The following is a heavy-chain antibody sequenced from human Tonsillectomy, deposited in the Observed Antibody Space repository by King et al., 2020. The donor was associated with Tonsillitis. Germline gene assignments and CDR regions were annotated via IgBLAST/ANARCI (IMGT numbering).Heavy chain of an antibody. J-gene: IGHJ6*02. D-gene: IGHD2-15*01. CDR1: GGTFNNYA. CDR2: IIPIFGTA. CDR3: ARETDCCGGSCYSGSNYYYYGMDV. Sequence: QLVQSGAEVKKPGSSVKVSCKASGGTFNNYAISWVRQAPGQGLEWMGGIIPIFGTANYAQKFQGRVTITADESTSTAYMELSSLRSEDTAVYYCARETDCCGGSCYSGSNYYYYGMDVWGQGTTVTVSS. V-gene: IGHV1-69*01.